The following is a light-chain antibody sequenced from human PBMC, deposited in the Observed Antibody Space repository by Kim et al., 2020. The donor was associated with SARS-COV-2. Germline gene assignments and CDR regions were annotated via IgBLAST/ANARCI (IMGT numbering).Light chain of an antibody. V-gene: IGKV1-27*01. CDR2: AAS. J-gene: IGKJ1*01. CDR3: QKYNSAPWT. CDR1: QDIANS. Sequence: ASVGDRVTITCRASQDIANSLAWYQQKPGKVPKVLIYAASTLQSGVPSRFSGSGSGTVFTLTIGSLQTEDVATYYCQKYNSAPWTFGPGTKVDIK.